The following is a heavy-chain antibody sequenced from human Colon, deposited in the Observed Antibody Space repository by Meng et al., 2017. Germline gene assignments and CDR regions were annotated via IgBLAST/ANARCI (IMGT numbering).Heavy chain of an antibody. Sequence: SETLSLTCTVSGGSTSSSSYYWGWIRQPPGKGLEWIGSIYYSGSTYYNPSLKSRVTISVDTSKNQFSLKLSSVTAADTAVYYCARWLVASIDAFDIWGQGTMVTVSS. D-gene: IGHD2-15*01. J-gene: IGHJ3*02. CDR3: ARWLVASIDAFDI. CDR2: IYYSGST. CDR1: GGSTSSSSYY. V-gene: IGHV4-39*07.